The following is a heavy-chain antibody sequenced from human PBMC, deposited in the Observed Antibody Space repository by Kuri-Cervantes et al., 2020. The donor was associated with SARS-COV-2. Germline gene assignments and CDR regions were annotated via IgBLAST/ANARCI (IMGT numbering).Heavy chain of an antibody. J-gene: IGHJ5*02. CDR1: GGSFSGYY. V-gene: IGHV4-34*01. CDR2: INHSGST. Sequence: SETLSLTCAVHGGSFSGYYWSWIRQPPGKGLEWIGEINHSGSTNYNPSLKSRVTISVDTSKNQFSLKLSSVTAADTAVYYCARGSDYSYWFDPWGQGTLVTVSS. D-gene: IGHD4-11*01. CDR3: ARGSDYSYWFDP.